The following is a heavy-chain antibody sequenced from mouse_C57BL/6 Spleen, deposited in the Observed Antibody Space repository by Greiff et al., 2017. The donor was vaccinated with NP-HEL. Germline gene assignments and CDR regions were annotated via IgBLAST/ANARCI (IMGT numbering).Heavy chain of an antibody. CDR2: IDPETGGT. CDR3: TRRDGSSWFAY. V-gene: IGHV1-15*01. D-gene: IGHD2-3*01. CDR1: GYTFTDYE. Sequence: VQLVESGAELVRPGASVTLSCKASGYTFTDYEMHWVKQTPVHGLEWIGAIDPETGGTAYNQKFKGKAILTADKSSSTAYMELRSLTSEDSAVYYCTRRDGSSWFAYWGQGTLVTVSA. J-gene: IGHJ3*01.